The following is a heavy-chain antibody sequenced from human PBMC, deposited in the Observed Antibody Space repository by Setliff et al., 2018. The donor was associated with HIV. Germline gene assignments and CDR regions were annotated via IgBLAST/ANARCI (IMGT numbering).Heavy chain of an antibody. D-gene: IGHD3-3*01. CDR3: ARDQSDWFY. CDR2: IYHSGNT. J-gene: IGHJ4*02. Sequence: SETLSLTCTVSGYSISSGYYWGCIRQPPGKGMVWIGSIYHSGNTNYNPSLNNRVTTTADTSKSQFFLKLNSVTAADTAVYYCARDQSDWFYWGQGTLVTVSS. CDR1: GYSISSGYY. V-gene: IGHV4-38-2*02.